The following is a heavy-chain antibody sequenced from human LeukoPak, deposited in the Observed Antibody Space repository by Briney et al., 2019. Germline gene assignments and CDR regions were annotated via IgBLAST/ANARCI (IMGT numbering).Heavy chain of an antibody. CDR3: ARDISGYFDY. V-gene: IGHV5-10-1*01. CDR1: GCTFTNYW. Sequence: GAALKISCKGAGCTFTNYWISWVRRMPGKGVEWMGRIDPSDSYTNYSPSFQGHVTISADKSISTAYLQSSSLKASDTSMYYCARDISGYFDYWGQGSLVTFSS. J-gene: IGHJ4*02. D-gene: IGHD3-22*01. CDR2: IDPSDSYT.